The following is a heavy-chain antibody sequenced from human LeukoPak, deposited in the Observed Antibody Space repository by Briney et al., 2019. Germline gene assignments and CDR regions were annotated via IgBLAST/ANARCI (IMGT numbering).Heavy chain of an antibody. J-gene: IGHJ4*02. CDR3: ARGITYYYD. CDR1: GGSFSGYY. Sequence: PSETLSLTCAVYGGSFSGYYWSWIRQPPGKGLEWIGEINHSGSTNYNPSLKSRVTISVDTSKNQFSLKLSSVTAADTAVYFCARGITYYYDWGQGTLVTVSS. V-gene: IGHV4-34*01. CDR2: INHSGST. D-gene: IGHD3-22*01.